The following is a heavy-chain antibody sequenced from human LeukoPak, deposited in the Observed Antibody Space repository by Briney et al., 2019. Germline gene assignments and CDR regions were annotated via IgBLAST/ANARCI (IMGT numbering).Heavy chain of an antibody. J-gene: IGHJ3*02. D-gene: IGHD2-2*01. CDR2: IYYSGST. CDR3: ARGYCSSTSCLPNDAFDI. CDR1: GGSISSGDYY. V-gene: IGHV4-30-4*01. Sequence: SQTLSLTCTVSGGSISSGDYYWSSIRQPPGKGLEWIGYIYYSGSTYYNPSLKSRVTISVDTSKNQFSLKLSSVTAADTAVYYCARGYCSSTSCLPNDAFDIWGQGTMVTVSS.